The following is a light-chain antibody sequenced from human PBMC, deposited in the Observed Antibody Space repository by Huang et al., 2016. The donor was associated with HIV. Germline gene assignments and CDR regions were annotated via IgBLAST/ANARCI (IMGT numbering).Light chain of an antibody. V-gene: IGKV4-1*01. J-gene: IGKJ1*01. CDR1: QSVLSPSNNRNH. Sequence: DIVMTQSPDSLAVSLGERATITCVSSQSVLSPSNNRNHLAWYQQKTRQPPKLLIYWASTRESGVRDRFRCSGSATDFSLTIDNLQAEDVALYFCQQYYSIPGFGQGTYVEV. CDR2: WAS. CDR3: QQYYSIPG.